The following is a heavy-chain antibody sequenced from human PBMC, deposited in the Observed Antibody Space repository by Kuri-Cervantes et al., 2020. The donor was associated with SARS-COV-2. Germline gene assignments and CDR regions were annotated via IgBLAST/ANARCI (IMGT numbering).Heavy chain of an antibody. V-gene: IGHV1-2*04. CDR1: GYTFTHYY. CDR3: ARAPPVIQLLLGDY. J-gene: IGHJ4*02. Sequence: ASVKVSCKASGYTFTHYYIHWVRQAPGQGLEWMGWINPNSGSTKYAQNFQGWVTMTRDTSISTANMELSRLKSDDTAVYYCARAPPVIQLLLGDYWGQGTTVTVSS. CDR2: INPNSGST. D-gene: IGHD1-1*01.